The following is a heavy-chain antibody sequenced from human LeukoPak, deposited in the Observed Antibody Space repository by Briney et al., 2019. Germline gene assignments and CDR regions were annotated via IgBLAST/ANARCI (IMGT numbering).Heavy chain of an antibody. V-gene: IGHV3-7*01. D-gene: IGHD3-22*01. CDR3: AREAVNYDSSGYFDY. Sequence: GGSLRLSCEVSGFNFSNYWMSWVRQAPGKGLEWVANINQGEVEKYYVGSVKGRFTISRDNAKNSLYLQLNSLRVEDTAVYYCAREAVNYDSSGYFDYWGQGTLVTVSS. J-gene: IGHJ4*02. CDR1: GFNFSNYW. CDR2: INQGEVEK.